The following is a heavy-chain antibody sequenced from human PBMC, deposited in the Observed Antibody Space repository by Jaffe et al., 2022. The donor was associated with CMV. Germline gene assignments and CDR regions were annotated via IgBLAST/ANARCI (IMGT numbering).Heavy chain of an antibody. Sequence: QITLKESGPTLVKPTQTLTLTCTFSGFSLSTSGVGVGWIRQPPGKALEWLALIYWDDDKRYSPSLKSRLTITKDTSKNQVVLTMTNMDPVDTATYYCAHSDLRGYDLAPSLDYWGQGTLVTVSS. CDR3: AHSDLRGYDLAPSLDY. D-gene: IGHD5-12*01. V-gene: IGHV2-5*02. CDR1: GFSLSTSGVG. J-gene: IGHJ4*02. CDR2: IYWDDDK.